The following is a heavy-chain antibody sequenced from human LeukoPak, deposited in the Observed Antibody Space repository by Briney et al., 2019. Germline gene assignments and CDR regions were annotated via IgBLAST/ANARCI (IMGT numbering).Heavy chain of an antibody. J-gene: IGHJ4*02. V-gene: IGHV3-7*01. CDR2: IKQDGGET. D-gene: IGHD4-11*01. CDR3: TREDHSNYNY. CDR1: GFTFSNYA. Sequence: PGGSLRLSCAASGFTFSNYAIHWVRQAPGKGLEWVASIKQDGGETFYVDSVKGRFTISRDNAKNSLYLQMNSLRAEDTAVHYCTREDHSNYNYWGQGTLVTVSS.